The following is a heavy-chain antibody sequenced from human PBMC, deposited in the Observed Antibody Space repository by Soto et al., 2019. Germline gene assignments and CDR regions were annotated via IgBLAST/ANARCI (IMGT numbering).Heavy chain of an antibody. V-gene: IGHV3-13*01. CDR2: IGTAGDT. CDR1: GFTFSSYD. J-gene: IGHJ6*02. D-gene: IGHD4-4*01. CDR3: ARFSRFYSNYGRPPYYYYGMDV. Sequence: GPLRLSCAASGFTFSSYDMHWVRQATGKGLEWVSAIGTAGDTYYPGSVKGRFTISRENAKNSLYLQMNSLRAEDTAVYYCARFSRFYSNYGRPPYYYYGMDVWGQGTTVTVSS.